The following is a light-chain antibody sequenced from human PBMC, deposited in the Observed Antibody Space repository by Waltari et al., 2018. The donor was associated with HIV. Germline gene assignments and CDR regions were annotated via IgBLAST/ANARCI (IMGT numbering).Light chain of an antibody. Sequence: SYELTQPPSVSVSPDQTATITCSGDTLAKQHAYWYQQKAGQAPVLVIFAGTERPPGIPERFSGTRSETTVTLTITGVQAEDEADYYCESADSTGSYYVFGRGTRLTVL. CDR1: TLAKQH. V-gene: IGLV3-25*03. CDR2: AGT. J-gene: IGLJ2*01. CDR3: ESADSTGSYYV.